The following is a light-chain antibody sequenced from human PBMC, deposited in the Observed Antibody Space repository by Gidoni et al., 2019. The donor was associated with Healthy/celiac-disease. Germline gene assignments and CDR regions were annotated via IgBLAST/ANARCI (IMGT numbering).Light chain of an antibody. Sequence: DIVMTQSPLSLPVTPGEPASISCRSSQSLLHSNGSNYLYWYLQKPGQSPQLLIYLGSNRASGVPDRFSGSGSGTDFTLKISRVEAEDVGVYYCMQALQTPRTFGQGTKVEIK. CDR3: MQALQTPRT. CDR2: LGS. J-gene: IGKJ1*01. CDR1: QSLLHSNGSNY. V-gene: IGKV2-28*01.